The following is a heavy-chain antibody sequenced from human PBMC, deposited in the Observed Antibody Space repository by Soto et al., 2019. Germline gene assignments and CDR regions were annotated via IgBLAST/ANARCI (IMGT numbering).Heavy chain of an antibody. J-gene: IGHJ3*02. CDR2: ITSSSSYI. V-gene: IGHV3-21*01. Sequence: EVQLVESGGGLVKPGGSLRLSCAASGFTFSSYSMNWVRQAPGKGLEWVSSITSSSSYINYADSVKGRFTISRDNAKNSLYLQTNSLRAEDTAVYYCARATVTTGRICDFDMWGQGTMVTVSS. CDR1: GFTFSSYS. CDR3: ARATVTTGRICDFDM. D-gene: IGHD4-17*01.